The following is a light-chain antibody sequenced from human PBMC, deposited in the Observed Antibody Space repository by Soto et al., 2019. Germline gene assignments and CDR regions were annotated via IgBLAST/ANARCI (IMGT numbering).Light chain of an antibody. CDR1: SSDVGGYNS. J-gene: IGLJ2*01. CDR2: DVS. V-gene: IGLV2-11*01. Sequence: QSALSQPRSVSGSPGRSVTISCTGTSSDVGGYNSVSWYQLHPGKAPKLMIYDVSKRPSGVPDRFSGSTSGNTASLTISGLQAEDEADYDCCSYAGSYTHVVFGGGTKLTVL. CDR3: CSYAGSYTHVV.